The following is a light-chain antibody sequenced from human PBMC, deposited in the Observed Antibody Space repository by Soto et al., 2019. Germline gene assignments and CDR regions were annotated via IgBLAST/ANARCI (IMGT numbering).Light chain of an antibody. Sequence: QSPLTPPRAVSMSPGHSFTISFTETSSDVVAYNYVACYQEHPCNDPKLMTYDIIKRPSGVPDRFSGSKSGHTASLTIAGLQAEDEADYHCCSYVENYSYVFGTGTKV. CDR2: DII. CDR1: SSDVVAYNY. J-gene: IGLJ1*01. CDR3: CSYVENYSYV. V-gene: IGLV2-11*02.